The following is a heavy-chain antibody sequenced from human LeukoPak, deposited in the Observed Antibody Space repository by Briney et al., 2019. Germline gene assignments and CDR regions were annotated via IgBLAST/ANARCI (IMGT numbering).Heavy chain of an antibody. CDR2: MNPNSGNT. CDR3: ARSENFDFWSGYPYYYYGMDV. V-gene: IGHV1-8*01. CDR1: GYTFTSYD. D-gene: IGHD3-3*01. Sequence: ASLKVSCKASGYTFTSYDINWVRQAPGQGLEWMGWMNPNSGNTGYAQKFQGRVTMTRNTSISTAYMELSSLRSEDTAVYYCARSENFDFWSGYPYYYYGMDVWGQGTTVTVSS. J-gene: IGHJ6*02.